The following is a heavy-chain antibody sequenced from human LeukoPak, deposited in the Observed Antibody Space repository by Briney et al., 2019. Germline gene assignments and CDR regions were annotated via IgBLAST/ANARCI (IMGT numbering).Heavy chain of an antibody. V-gene: IGHV3-23*01. CDR1: GVTLSTYA. D-gene: IGHD6-19*01. CDR2: ISGSGGST. CDR3: AKVWSSGWYFPPPYWPSDY. J-gene: IGHJ4*02. Sequence: GGSLRLSCAASGVTLSTYAMSWARQAPGKGLEWVSAISGSGGSTYYADSVKGRFTISRDNSKNTLYLQMNSLRAEDTAVYYCAKVWSSGWYFPPPYWPSDYWGQGTLVTVSS.